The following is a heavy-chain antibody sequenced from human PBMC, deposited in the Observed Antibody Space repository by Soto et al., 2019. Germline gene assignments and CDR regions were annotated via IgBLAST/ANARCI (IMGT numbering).Heavy chain of an antibody. CDR2: ISYDGSNK. V-gene: IGHV3-30-3*01. D-gene: IGHD3-9*01. CDR1: GFTFSSYA. J-gene: IGHJ6*02. CDR3: ARDRALLTGYYSPLAYYGMDV. Sequence: GGSLRLSCAASGFTFSSYAMHWVRQAPGKGLERVAVISYDGSNKYYADSVKGRFTISRDNSKNTLYLQMNSLRAEDTAVYYCARDRALLTGYYSPLAYYGMDVWGQGTTVTVSS.